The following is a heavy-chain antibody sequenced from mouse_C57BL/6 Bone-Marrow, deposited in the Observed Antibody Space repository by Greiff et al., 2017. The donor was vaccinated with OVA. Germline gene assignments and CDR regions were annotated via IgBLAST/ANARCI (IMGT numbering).Heavy chain of an antibody. J-gene: IGHJ4*01. D-gene: IGHD1-1*01. CDR1: GFTFSDYG. V-gene: IGHV5-17*01. CDR2: ISSGSSTI. CDR3: ARTPVVATGYDAIDY. Sequence: EVQVVESGGGLVKPGGSLKLSCAASGFTFSDYGMHWVRQAPEKGLEWVAYISSGSSTIYYADTVKGRFTISRENDKNTMFLQIISLRTEDTAMYYCARTPVVATGYDAIDYWGQGTTVTVSS.